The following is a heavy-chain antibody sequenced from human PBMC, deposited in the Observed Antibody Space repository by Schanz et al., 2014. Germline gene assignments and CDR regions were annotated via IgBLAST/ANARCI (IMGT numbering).Heavy chain of an antibody. Sequence: QVHLVQSGAEVKKPGSSVKVSCKASGGTFSTYTISWVRQARGQGLEWMGWISAYNGNTNYAQKVQGRVTLTTDTSTSTAYMELRNLRSDDTAVYYCVKDPDKYNWNDVEGMDVWGPGTTVTVSS. CDR2: ISAYNGNT. CDR1: GGTFSTYT. J-gene: IGHJ6*01. D-gene: IGHD1-1*01. V-gene: IGHV1-18*01. CDR3: VKDPDKYNWNDVEGMDV.